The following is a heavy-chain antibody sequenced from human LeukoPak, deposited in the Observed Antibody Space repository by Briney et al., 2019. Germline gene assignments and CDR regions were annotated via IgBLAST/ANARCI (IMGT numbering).Heavy chain of an antibody. V-gene: IGHV3-21*01. J-gene: IGHJ4*02. CDR1: GFTFSSYS. CDR3: ARGGRWITGMADY. Sequence: GGSLRLSGAASGFTFSSYSMNWVRQAPGKGLEWVSSISSSSSYIFYADSVKGRFTISRDNAKNSLYLQMNSLRAEDTAVYYCARGGRWITGMADYWGQGTLVTVSS. D-gene: IGHD1-20*01. CDR2: ISSSSSYI.